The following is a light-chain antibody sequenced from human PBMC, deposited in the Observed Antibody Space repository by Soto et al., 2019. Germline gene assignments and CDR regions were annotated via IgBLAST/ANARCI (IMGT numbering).Light chain of an antibody. Sequence: DIQLTQSPSFLSASVVDRFTITCRASQGISSFLAWYQQKPPKAPELLIYGASTLQSGVPSRFSGSGSGTEFTLTISSLQPEDFATYYCQQLNTYPITFAQGTRLEIK. V-gene: IGKV1-9*01. J-gene: IGKJ5*01. CDR2: GAS. CDR3: QQLNTYPIT. CDR1: QGISSF.